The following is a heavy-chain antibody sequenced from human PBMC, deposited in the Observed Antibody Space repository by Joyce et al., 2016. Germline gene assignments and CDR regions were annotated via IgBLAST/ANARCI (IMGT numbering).Heavy chain of an antibody. CDR2: MSWNSGSI. J-gene: IGHJ4*02. CDR1: GFTFDDYA. D-gene: IGHD6-19*01. Sequence: EVQLVESGGGLVQPGRSLRLSCAASGFTFDDYAMHWVRQGSGKGLEWVSGMSWNSGSIGDAGSVKGRFTISRDNAKKSLYLQMDSLRAEDTALYYCAKDARSGYSSGWYDYWGQGSLVTVSS. CDR3: AKDARSGYSSGWYDY. V-gene: IGHV3-9*01.